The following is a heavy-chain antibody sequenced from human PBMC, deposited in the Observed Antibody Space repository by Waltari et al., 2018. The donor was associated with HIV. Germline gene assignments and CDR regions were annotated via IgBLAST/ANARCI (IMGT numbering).Heavy chain of an antibody. J-gene: IGHJ3*01. Sequence: QVDLQQWGTGLLKPSETLNLSCAVYGDSFSGHFWSWIRQPPGKGLEWIGEVNHARNANYKQALECLVRVSVDRSKNHFFLTLTSVTVAVTTVYFYSRQATSFAIASSLFGSISTRGADAIDYWRRGTDVIVSS. CDR3: SRQATSFAIASSLFGSISTRGADAIDY. D-gene: IGHD3-16*01. CDR2: VNHARNA. V-gene: IGHV4-34*02. CDR1: GDSFSGHF.